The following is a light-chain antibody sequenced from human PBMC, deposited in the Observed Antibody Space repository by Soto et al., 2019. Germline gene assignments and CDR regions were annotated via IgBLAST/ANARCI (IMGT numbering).Light chain of an antibody. V-gene: IGKV3-20*01. CDR2: AAS. CDR3: QQQGT. CDR1: QSLSSSY. J-gene: IGKJ2*01. Sequence: EIVLTQSPGTLSLSPGERATLSCRASQSLSSSYVVWYQQKPGQAPRLLIYAASSRATGIPDRFSGSGSATEYTPTISSLEPEDYAVYYCQQQGTFGQGTKLEIK.